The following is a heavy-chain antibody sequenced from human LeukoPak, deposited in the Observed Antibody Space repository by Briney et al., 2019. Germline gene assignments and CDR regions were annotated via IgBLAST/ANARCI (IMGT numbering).Heavy chain of an antibody. CDR3: AKYDVVVVAAERWFDP. CDR1: GFTFSRYA. Sequence: GGSLRLPCAASGFTFSRYAMTWVRQAQGKGLEWVSSIGGSGDTYYADSVKGRFTISRDNSKNTLFLQMNSLRTDDTAVYYCAKYDVVVVAAERWFDPWGQGTLVTVSS. D-gene: IGHD2-15*01. V-gene: IGHV3-23*01. J-gene: IGHJ5*02. CDR2: IGGSGDT.